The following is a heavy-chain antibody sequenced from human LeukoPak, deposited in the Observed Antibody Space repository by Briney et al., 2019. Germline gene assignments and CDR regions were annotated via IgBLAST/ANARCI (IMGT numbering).Heavy chain of an antibody. J-gene: IGHJ5*02. Sequence: QPGGSLRLSCAASGFTFSSHEMNWVRQAPGKGLEWVSYISSSGSTIYYAGSVKGRFTISRDNAKNSLYLQMNSLRAEDTAVYYCARDPESMVRGWFDPWGQGTLVTVSS. CDR3: ARDPESMVRGWFDP. D-gene: IGHD3-10*01. V-gene: IGHV3-48*03. CDR1: GFTFSSHE. CDR2: ISSSGSTI.